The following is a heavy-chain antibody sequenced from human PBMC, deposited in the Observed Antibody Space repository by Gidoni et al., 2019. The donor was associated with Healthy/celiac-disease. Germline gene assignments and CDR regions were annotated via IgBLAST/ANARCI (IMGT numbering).Heavy chain of an antibody. Sequence: EVQLLESGGGLVTPGGSLRLSCAASGFTVSSYSMNWVRQAPGKGLEWVSYISSSSSDIYYADSVKGRFTISRDNAKNSLYLQMNSLRDEDTAVYYCARVQWELLGFDYWGQGTLVTVSS. J-gene: IGHJ4*02. V-gene: IGHV3-21*01. D-gene: IGHD1-26*01. CDR1: GFTVSSYS. CDR2: ISSSSSDI. CDR3: ARVQWELLGFDY.